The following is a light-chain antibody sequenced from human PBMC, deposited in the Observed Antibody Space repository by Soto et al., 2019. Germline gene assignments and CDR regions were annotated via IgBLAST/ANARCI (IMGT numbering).Light chain of an antibody. J-gene: IGLJ2*01. Sequence: QSVLRQPPSVSAAPGQKVTISCSGSSSNIGNNYVSWYQHLPGTAPKLLIYDNNERPSGIPDRFSGSKSGTSATLGITGLQTGDEADYYCGTWDTSLSAVVFGGGTKLTVL. CDR1: SSNIGNNY. V-gene: IGLV1-51*01. CDR2: DNN. CDR3: GTWDTSLSAVV.